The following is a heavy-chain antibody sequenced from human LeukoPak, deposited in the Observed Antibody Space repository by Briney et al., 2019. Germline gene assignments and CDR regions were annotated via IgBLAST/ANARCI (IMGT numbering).Heavy chain of an antibody. CDR1: GFTFSSYA. CDR2: IRSSGDNT. J-gene: IGHJ6*02. CDR3: VKDWYVMDV. Sequence: GGSLRLSCAASGFTFSSYAMNWVRQAPGKGLEWVSSIRSSGDNTYYADSVKGRFTISRDNSKSTVYLQMNSLRAEDTAVYYCVKDWYVMDVWGRGTTVTVSS. V-gene: IGHV3-23*01.